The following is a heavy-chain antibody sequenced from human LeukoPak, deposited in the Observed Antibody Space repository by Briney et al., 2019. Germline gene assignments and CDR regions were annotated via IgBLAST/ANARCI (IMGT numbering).Heavy chain of an antibody. CDR2: ISYDGSNK. CDR3: AKGRRVGSLIAADY. V-gene: IGHV3-30*18. J-gene: IGHJ4*02. Sequence: GGSLRLSCAASGFTFSSYGMHWVRQAPGKGVEGVAVISYDGSNKYYADSVKGRFTISRDNSNKTLYLQMNSPRAEDTAVYYCAKGRRVGSLIAADYWGQGTLVTVSS. CDR1: GFTFSSYG. D-gene: IGHD6-13*01.